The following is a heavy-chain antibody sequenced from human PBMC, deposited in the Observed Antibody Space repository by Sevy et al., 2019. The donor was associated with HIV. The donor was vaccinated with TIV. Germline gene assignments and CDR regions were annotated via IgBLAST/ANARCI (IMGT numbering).Heavy chain of an antibody. Sequence: ASVKVSCKASGGSFSAYPINWLRQAPGQGLEWMGGVIPSLGITKYARRFQGRVAITADDSTNTAYIELSSLTFEDTAIYYCANLVRTARMIGGWFDPWGQGTLVTVSS. V-gene: IGHV1-69*10. CDR2: VIPSLGIT. D-gene: IGHD2-2*01. CDR3: ANLVRTARMIGGWFDP. J-gene: IGHJ5*02. CDR1: GGSFSAYP.